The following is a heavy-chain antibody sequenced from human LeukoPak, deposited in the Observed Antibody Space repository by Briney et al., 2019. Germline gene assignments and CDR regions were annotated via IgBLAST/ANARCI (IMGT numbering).Heavy chain of an antibody. CDR3: ARDSAYGSGSYTFDY. Sequence: GGSLRLSCAASGFTFSTYSMNWVRQAPGKGLEWVSYISGGSSSIYYADSVKGRFTISRDNAESSLYLRMNSLRDEDTAVYYCARDSAYGSGSYTFDYWGQGTLVTVSS. CDR2: ISGGSSSI. J-gene: IGHJ4*02. CDR1: GFTFSTYS. D-gene: IGHD3-10*01. V-gene: IGHV3-48*02.